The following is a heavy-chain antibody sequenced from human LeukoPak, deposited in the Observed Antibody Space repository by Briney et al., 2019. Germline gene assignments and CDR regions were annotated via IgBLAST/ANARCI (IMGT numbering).Heavy chain of an antibody. V-gene: IGHV3-7*01. Sequence: GGSLRLSCAASGFTFSSSWMSWVRQAPGKGLEWVANIKQDGSDKYYVDSVKGRFTISRDNAKKSLYLQMNSLRVEDTAVYYCARDGGGLLDWGQGTLVTVSS. D-gene: IGHD3-10*01. CDR3: ARDGGGLLD. CDR2: IKQDGSDK. J-gene: IGHJ4*02. CDR1: GFTFSSSW.